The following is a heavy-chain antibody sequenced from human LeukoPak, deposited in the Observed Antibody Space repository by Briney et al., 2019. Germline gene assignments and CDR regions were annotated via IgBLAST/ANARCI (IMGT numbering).Heavy chain of an antibody. CDR2: INHSGST. CDR1: GGSFSGYY. CDR3: ARGGV. Sequence: SETLSLTCAIYGGSFSGYYWSSIRQPPGKGLEWIGEINHSGSTNYNPSLKSRVTISVDTSKNQFSLKLSSVTAADTAVYYCARGGVWDQGTTVTVSS. V-gene: IGHV4-34*01. J-gene: IGHJ6*02.